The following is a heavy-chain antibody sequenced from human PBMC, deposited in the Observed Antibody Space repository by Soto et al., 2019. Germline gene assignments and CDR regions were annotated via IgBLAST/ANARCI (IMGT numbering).Heavy chain of an antibody. Sequence: GGSLRLSCAASGFTFSSYAMSWVRQAPGKGLEWVSAISGSGGSTYYADSVKGRFTISRDNSKNTLYLQMNSLRAEDTAVYYCAKFLNYDFWSGYLNWFDPWGQGTLVTVSS. V-gene: IGHV3-23*01. CDR1: GFTFSSYA. CDR3: AKFLNYDFWSGYLNWFDP. D-gene: IGHD3-3*01. J-gene: IGHJ5*02. CDR2: ISGSGGST.